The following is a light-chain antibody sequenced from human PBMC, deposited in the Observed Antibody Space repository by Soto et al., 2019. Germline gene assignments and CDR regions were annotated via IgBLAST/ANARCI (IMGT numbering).Light chain of an antibody. Sequence: QSALTQPASVSGSPGQSITISCTGTSSDVGGYNYVSWYQQHPGKAPKLMIYEVSNRPSGVSNRFSGSKSGNTASLTISGLQEEDEANYYCTSYTRSSTGVFGGGTQLTVL. CDR1: SSDVGGYNY. CDR3: TSYTRSSTGV. J-gene: IGLJ7*01. V-gene: IGLV2-14*01. CDR2: EVS.